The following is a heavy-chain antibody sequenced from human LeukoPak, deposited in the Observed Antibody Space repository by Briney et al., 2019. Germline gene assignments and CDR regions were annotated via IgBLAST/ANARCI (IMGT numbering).Heavy chain of an antibody. CDR1: GGSISSGSYY. CDR2: IYTSGST. J-gene: IGHJ4*02. CDR3: ARSLSPDSSGYSRAFDY. V-gene: IGHV4-61*02. D-gene: IGHD3-22*01. Sequence: SQTLSLTCTVSGGSISSGSYYWSWLRQPAGKGLEWIGRIYTSGSTNYNASLKSRVTISVDTSKNQFSLKLSSVTAADTAVYYCARSLSPDSSGYSRAFDYWGQGTLVTVSS.